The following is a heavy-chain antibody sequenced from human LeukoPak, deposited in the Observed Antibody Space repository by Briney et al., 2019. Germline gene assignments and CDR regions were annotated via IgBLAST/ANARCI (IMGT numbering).Heavy chain of an antibody. CDR3: TRDIRGYSGGWYLPSGYFQH. Sequence: GGSLRLSCAASGFTFSSYAMSWVRQAPGKGLEWVSAISGSGGSTYYADSVKGRFTISRDNSKNTLYLQINSLRAEDTAVYYCTRDIRGYSGGWYLPSGYFQHWGQGTLVTVSS. CDR1: GFTFSSYA. J-gene: IGHJ1*01. D-gene: IGHD6-19*01. V-gene: IGHV3-23*01. CDR2: ISGSGGST.